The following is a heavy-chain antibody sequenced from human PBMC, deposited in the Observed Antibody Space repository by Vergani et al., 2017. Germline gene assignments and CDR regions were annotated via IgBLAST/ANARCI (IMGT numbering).Heavy chain of an antibody. V-gene: IGHV4-39*01. Sequence: QLQLQESGPGLVKPSETLSLTCTVSGGSISSSSYYWGWIRQPPGKGLEWIGSIYYSGSTYYNPSLKSRVTISVDTSKNQFSLKLSSVTAADTAVYYCARHGTFPYPVGMDVWGQGTTVTVSS. J-gene: IGHJ6*02. CDR1: GGSISSSSYY. D-gene: IGHD1-7*01. CDR2: IYYSGST. CDR3: ARHGTFPYPVGMDV.